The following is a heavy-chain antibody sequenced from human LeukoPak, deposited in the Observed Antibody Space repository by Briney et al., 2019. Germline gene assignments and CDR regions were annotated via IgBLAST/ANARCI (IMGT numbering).Heavy chain of an antibody. CDR3: ARAVAVAMFDY. CDR1: GFTFSSYW. CDR2: IKQDGSEK. J-gene: IGHJ4*02. Sequence: GGSLRLSCAASGFTFSSYWMSWVRQAPGKGLEWVANIKQDGSEKYYVDSVEGRFTISRDNAKNSLYLQMNSLRAEDTAVYYCARAVAVAMFDYWGQGTLVTVSS. D-gene: IGHD6-19*01. V-gene: IGHV3-7*01.